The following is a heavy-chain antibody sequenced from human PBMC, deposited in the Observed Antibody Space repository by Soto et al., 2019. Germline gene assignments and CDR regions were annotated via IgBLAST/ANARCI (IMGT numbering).Heavy chain of an antibody. D-gene: IGHD6-19*01. J-gene: IGHJ4*02. V-gene: IGHV3-30*03. CDR2: ISYDGSNK. CDR1: GFTFSSYG. CDR3: AIDPSSGLFFDY. Sequence: GGSLRLSCAASGFTFSSYGMHWVRQAPGKGLEWVAVISYDGSNKYYADSVKGRFTISRDNSKNTLYLQMNSLRAEDTAVYYCAIDPSSGLFFDYWGQGTLVTVSS.